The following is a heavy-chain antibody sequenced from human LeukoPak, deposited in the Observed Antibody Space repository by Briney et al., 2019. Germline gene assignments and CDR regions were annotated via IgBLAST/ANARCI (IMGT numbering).Heavy chain of an antibody. CDR3: ARVVAAAGNNWFDP. CDR2: IHDSGST. J-gene: IGHJ5*02. Sequence: PSETLSLTCAVSGDSISSGGYSWSWIRQTPGKGLEWIAYIHDSGSTYNNPSLKSRLSISIDTSKNQFSLKLNSVTAADTAVYYCARVVAAAGNNWFDPWGQGTLVTVSS. CDR1: GDSISSGGYS. D-gene: IGHD6-13*01. V-gene: IGHV4-30-4*07.